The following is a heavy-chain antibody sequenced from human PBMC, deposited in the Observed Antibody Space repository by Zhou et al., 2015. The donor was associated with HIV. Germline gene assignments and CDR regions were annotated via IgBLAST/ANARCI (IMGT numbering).Heavy chain of an antibody. J-gene: IGHJ6*02. Sequence: EVQLVESGGGLVQPGRSLRLSCAASGFTFSTYTMNWVRQVPGKGLMWVSRVSFDGTTTDYADAVQGRFIISRDNDKNSLYLQMNNLRPEDTALYFCAKALGGSGWLWDYPMDVWGQGTLVTVS. CDR3: AKALGGSGWLWDYPMDV. D-gene: IGHD6-19*01. V-gene: IGHV3-9*01. CDR1: GFTFSTYT. CDR2: VSFDGTTT.